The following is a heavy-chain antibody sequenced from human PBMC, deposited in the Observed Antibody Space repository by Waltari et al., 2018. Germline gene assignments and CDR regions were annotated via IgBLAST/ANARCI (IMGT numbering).Heavy chain of an antibody. CDR1: GASISSYY. Sequence: QVQLQESGPGLVKPSETLSLTCTVSGASISSYYWSWIRQPPGKGLEWIGYIYYSGSTNYNPSLKSRVTISVDTSKNQFSLKLSSVTAADTAVYYCASLGYYYDSSGSWWGQGTLVTVSS. V-gene: IGHV4-59*01. J-gene: IGHJ4*02. CDR2: IYYSGST. CDR3: ASLGYYYDSSGSW. D-gene: IGHD3-22*01.